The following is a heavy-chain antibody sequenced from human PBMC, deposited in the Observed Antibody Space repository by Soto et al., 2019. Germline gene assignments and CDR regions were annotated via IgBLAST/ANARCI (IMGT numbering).Heavy chain of an antibody. D-gene: IGHD1-7*01. Sequence: QVQLVQSGVEVKKPGSSVRVSCKASGDTFKNSVISRVRQAPGQGLEWMGGTIPLFGTTDYAQKFQGRLTITTDESTTTAYMEVSRLTSEDTAVYFCVAELHFGKVSVVCGQGTTVFVSS. V-gene: IGHV1-69*19. J-gene: IGHJ6*02. CDR3: VAELHFGKVSVV. CDR1: GDTFKNSV. CDR2: TIPLFGTT.